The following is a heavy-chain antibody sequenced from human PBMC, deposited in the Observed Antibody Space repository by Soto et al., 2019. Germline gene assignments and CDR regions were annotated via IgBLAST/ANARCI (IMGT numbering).Heavy chain of an antibody. Sequence: PGGSLRLSCAASGFTFSSYGMHWVRQAPGKGLEWVSVIYSGGSTYYADSVKGRFTISRDNSKNTLYLQMNSLRAEDTAVYYCARDLLYSSSSRGPFYGMDVWGQGTTVTVSS. CDR2: IYSGGST. CDR1: GFTFSSYG. D-gene: IGHD6-6*01. J-gene: IGHJ6*02. V-gene: IGHV3-NL1*01. CDR3: ARDLLYSSSSRGPFYGMDV.